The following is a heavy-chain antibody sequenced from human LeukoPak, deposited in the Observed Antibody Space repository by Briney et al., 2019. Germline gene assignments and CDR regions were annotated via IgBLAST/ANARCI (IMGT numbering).Heavy chain of an antibody. D-gene: IGHD3-22*01. J-gene: IGHJ3*02. V-gene: IGHV3-23*01. Sequence: GSLRLSCAASGFTFSSYDMSWVRQAPGKGLEWVSTVSGSGRSTYYADSVKGRFTISRDNAKNTLYLQMNSLRAEDTAVYYCAKVNYYDSSGAFDIWGQGTMVTVSS. CDR3: AKVNYYDSSGAFDI. CDR2: VSGSGRST. CDR1: GFTFSSYD.